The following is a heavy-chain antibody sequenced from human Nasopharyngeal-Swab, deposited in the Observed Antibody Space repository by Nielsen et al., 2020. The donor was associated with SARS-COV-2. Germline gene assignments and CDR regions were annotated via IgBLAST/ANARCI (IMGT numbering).Heavy chain of an antibody. CDR1: GCSFSSYA. D-gene: IGHD5-18*01. V-gene: IGHV1-69*13. Sequence: SVKVSCKASGCSFSSYAISWVRQAPGHGLEWMGGIIPIFGTANYAQKFQGRVTITADESTSTAYMELSSLRSEDTAVYYCARVTAMAEGYYYGMDVWGQGTTVTVSS. J-gene: IGHJ6*02. CDR3: ARVTAMAEGYYYGMDV. CDR2: IIPIFGTA.